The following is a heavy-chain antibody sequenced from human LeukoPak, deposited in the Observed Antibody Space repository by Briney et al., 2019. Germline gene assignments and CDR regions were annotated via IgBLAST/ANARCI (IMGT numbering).Heavy chain of an antibody. J-gene: IGHJ6*02. CDR1: GGSISSYY. CDR2: IYYSGST. Sequence: SETLSLTCTVSGGSISSYYWSWIRQPPGKGLEWIGYIYYSGSTNYTPSLKSRVTISVDTSKNQFSLKLSSVTAADTAVYYCARGRYNWNYYYGMDVWGQGTTVTVSS. V-gene: IGHV4-59*01. CDR3: ARGRYNWNYYYGMDV. D-gene: IGHD1-20*01.